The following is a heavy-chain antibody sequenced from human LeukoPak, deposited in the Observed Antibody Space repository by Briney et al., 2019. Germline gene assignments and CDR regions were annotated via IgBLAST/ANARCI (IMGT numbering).Heavy chain of an antibody. V-gene: IGHV1-8*01. CDR3: ARGAWYNSAYTALHYFDY. Sequence: GASVKVSCKASGYTFTNYDINWVRQATGQGLEWMGWMNPNNGNAGYAQKFQDKVTMTRDTSISTAHMELRSLRSKDKAIYYYARGAWYNSAYTALHYFDYWGQGTLVTVSS. CDR2: MNPNNGNA. J-gene: IGHJ4*02. CDR1: GYTFTNYD. D-gene: IGHD6-19*01.